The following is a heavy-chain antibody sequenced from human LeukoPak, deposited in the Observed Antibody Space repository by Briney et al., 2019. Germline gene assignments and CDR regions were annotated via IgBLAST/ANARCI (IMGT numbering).Heavy chain of an antibody. D-gene: IGHD2-15*01. CDR3: AQLYYCSGGSCYLNTFDY. CDR1: GGTFSSYA. J-gene: IGHJ4*02. Sequence: SVKVSCKASGGTFSSYAISWVRQAPGQGLEWVGGISPIFGTANYAQKFQGRVTITADKSTSTAYMELSSLRSEDTAVYYCAQLYYCSGGSCYLNTFDYWGQGTLVTVSS. V-gene: IGHV1-69*06. CDR2: ISPIFGTA.